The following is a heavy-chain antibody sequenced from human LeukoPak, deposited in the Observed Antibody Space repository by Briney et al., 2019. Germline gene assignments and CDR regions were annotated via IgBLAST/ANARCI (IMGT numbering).Heavy chain of an antibody. J-gene: IGHJ5*02. CDR3: ARVQGVVVVPAAIIWFDP. Sequence: SETLSLTCAVSGDSISSDYWSWIRQPPGKGLEWIGYIYYTGSTNYNPSLKSRVTISVDTSKNQFSLKLSSVTAADTAVYYCARVQGVVVVPAAIIWFDPWGQGTLVTVSS. V-gene: IGHV4-59*01. CDR2: IYYTGST. CDR1: GDSISSDY. D-gene: IGHD2-2*02.